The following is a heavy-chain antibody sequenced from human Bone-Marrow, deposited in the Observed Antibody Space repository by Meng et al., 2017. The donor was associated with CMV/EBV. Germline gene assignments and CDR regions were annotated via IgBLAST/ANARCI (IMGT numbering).Heavy chain of an antibody. CDR1: GYTLTELS. J-gene: IGHJ4*02. D-gene: IGHD4-23*01. Sequence: ASVKVSCKVSGYTLTELSMHWVRQAPGKGLEWMGGFDPEDGETIYAQKFQGRVTMTEDTSTDTAYMELSSLTSEDTAMYYCARARYGGNQADFWGQGTVVTVSS. V-gene: IGHV1-24*01. CDR2: FDPEDGET. CDR3: ARARYGGNQADF.